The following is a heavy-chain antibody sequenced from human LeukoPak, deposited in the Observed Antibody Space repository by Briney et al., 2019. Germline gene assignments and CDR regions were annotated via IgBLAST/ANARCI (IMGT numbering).Heavy chain of an antibody. V-gene: IGHV4-34*01. Sequence: SETLSLTCTVYSGSFSGYYWSWIRQPPGKGLEWIGEINHSGSTNYNPSLKSRVTISVDTSKNQFSLKLSSVTAADTAVYYCARTLVRGVRRASSGSPSWGQGTLVTVSS. D-gene: IGHD3-10*01. CDR3: ARTLVRGVRRASSGSPS. CDR1: SGSFSGYY. CDR2: INHSGST. J-gene: IGHJ5*02.